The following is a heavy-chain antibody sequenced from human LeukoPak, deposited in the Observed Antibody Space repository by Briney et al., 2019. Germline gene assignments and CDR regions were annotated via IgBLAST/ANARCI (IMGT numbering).Heavy chain of an antibody. CDR2: ISSSSSTI. CDR3: ARDTHIVATITTWFDP. J-gene: IGHJ5*02. Sequence: GGSLRLSCAASGFTFSSYSMNWVRQAPGKGLEWVSYISSSSSTIYYADSVKGRFTISRDNAKNSLYLQMNSLRAEDTAVYYCARDTHIVATITTWFDPWGQGTLVTVSS. CDR1: GFTFSSYS. V-gene: IGHV3-48*01. D-gene: IGHD5-12*01.